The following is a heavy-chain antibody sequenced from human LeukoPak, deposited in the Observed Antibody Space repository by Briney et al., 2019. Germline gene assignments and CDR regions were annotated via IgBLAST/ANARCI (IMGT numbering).Heavy chain of an antibody. CDR2: IYYSGST. CDR1: GGSISSYY. V-gene: IGHV4-59*01. CDR3: ASLVWSSASWFDP. Sequence: PSETLSLTCTVSGGSISSYYWSWIRQPPGKGLEWIGYIYYSGSTNYHPSLKSRVTISVDTSKNQFSLKLSSVTAADTAVYYCASLVWSSASWFDPWGQGTLVTVSS. D-gene: IGHD3-10*01. J-gene: IGHJ5*02.